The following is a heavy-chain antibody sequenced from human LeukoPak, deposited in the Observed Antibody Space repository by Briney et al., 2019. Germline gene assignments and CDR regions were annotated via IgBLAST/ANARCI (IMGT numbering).Heavy chain of an antibody. CDR3: ARDGDSSGWNPYFDY. J-gene: IGHJ4*02. Sequence: SETLSLTCTLSGGSISSYYWSWIRQPAGKGLQWIGRIYTSGSTNYNPSLKSRVTMSVDTSKNQFSLKLSSVAAADTAVYYCARDGDSSGWNPYFDYWGQGTLVTVSS. CDR2: IYTSGST. V-gene: IGHV4-4*07. CDR1: GGSISSYY. D-gene: IGHD6-19*01.